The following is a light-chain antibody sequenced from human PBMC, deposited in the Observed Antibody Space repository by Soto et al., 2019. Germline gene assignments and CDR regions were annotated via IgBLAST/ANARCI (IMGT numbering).Light chain of an antibody. Sequence: DIQMTQSPSSLSASVGDRVTITCRASQGFSNYLAWYQQKPGKVPMLLIYATSTLQSGVPSRFSGSGSGTYFTLTISSLQPEDVATYYCQKYNVVPFTFGPGTKVDIK. J-gene: IGKJ3*01. CDR1: QGFSNY. V-gene: IGKV1-27*01. CDR2: ATS. CDR3: QKYNVVPFT.